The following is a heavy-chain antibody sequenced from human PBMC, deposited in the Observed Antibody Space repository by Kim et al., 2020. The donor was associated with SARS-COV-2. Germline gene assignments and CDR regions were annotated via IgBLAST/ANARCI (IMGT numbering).Heavy chain of an antibody. Sequence: GGSLRLSCAASGFTFSNYAMSWVRQAPGKGLEWVSAIGNGGVNTYYADSVKGRFTVSGDNSKNTLFLLMNSLRAEDTAVYYCARRLLYFDYWGQGTLVTVSS. CDR3: ARRLLYFDY. V-gene: IGHV3-23*01. CDR2: IGNGGVNT. CDR1: GFTFSNYA. J-gene: IGHJ4*02. D-gene: IGHD3-16*01.